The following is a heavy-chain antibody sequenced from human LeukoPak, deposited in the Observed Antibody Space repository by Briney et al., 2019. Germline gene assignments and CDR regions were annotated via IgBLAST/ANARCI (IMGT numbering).Heavy chain of an antibody. D-gene: IGHD5-12*01. CDR3: ARVEDSGYDYRGWFDP. CDR2: IHYSGTT. Sequence: PSETLSLTCTVSGGSISSGNYYWGWIRQPPGKGLDWIASIHYSGTTYYNPSLKSRVTISVDTSKNHFSLKLSSVTAADTAVYYCARVEDSGYDYRGWFDPWGQGTLVTVSS. V-gene: IGHV4-39*02. CDR1: GGSISSGNYY. J-gene: IGHJ5*02.